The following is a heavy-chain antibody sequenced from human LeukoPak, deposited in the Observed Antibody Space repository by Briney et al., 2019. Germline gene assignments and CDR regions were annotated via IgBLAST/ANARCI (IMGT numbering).Heavy chain of an antibody. CDR1: GFTVSSNY. D-gene: IGHD2-15*01. V-gene: IGHV3-53*01. Sequence: GGSLRLSCAASGFTVSSNYMSWVRQAPGKGLEWVSVIYSGGSTYYADSVKGRFTISRDNSKNPLYLQMTSLRAEDTAVYYCARTPGYCSGGSCYSGYYYGMDVWGKGTTVTVSS. CDR3: ARTPGYCSGGSCYSGYYYGMDV. CDR2: IYSGGST. J-gene: IGHJ6*04.